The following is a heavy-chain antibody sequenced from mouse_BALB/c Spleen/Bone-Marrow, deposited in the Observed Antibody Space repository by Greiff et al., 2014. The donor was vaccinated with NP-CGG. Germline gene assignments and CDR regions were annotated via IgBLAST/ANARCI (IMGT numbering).Heavy chain of an antibody. J-gene: IGHJ4*01. CDR2: IRYGGNYS. Sequence: VQLKEPGGGLGKPGGSRKLSGAASGSIFRDYFLYCLRQIPEKRWEGVATIRYGGNYSYYPDSVKGRFTISRDNAKNNLYLQMSSLKSEDTAMYYCVRSRMRYGAMDYWGQGTSVTVFS. CDR1: GSIFRDYF. D-gene: IGHD2-10*02. V-gene: IGHV5-4*02. CDR3: VRSRMRYGAMDY.